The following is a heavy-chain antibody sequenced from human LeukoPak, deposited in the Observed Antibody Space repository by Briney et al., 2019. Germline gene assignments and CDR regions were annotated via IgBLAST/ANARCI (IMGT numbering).Heavy chain of an antibody. CDR3: AKVMVAAEYYFDY. V-gene: IGHV3-30-3*01. Sequence: PGGSLRLSCAASGFTFSSYAMHWVRQAPGKGLEWVAVISYDGSNKYYADSVKGRFTISRDNSKNTLYLQMNSLRAEDTAVYYCAKVMVAAEYYFDYWGQGTLVTVSS. D-gene: IGHD2-8*01. CDR2: ISYDGSNK. J-gene: IGHJ4*02. CDR1: GFTFSSYA.